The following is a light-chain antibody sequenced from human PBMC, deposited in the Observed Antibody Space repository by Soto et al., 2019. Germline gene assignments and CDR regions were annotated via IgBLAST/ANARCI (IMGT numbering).Light chain of an antibody. Sequence: SYELTQPPTVSVAPGKTATISCGGNNIGGKSVHWYQQKPGQAPVLIIYYDTSRPSGIPERFSGSNSGNTATLTISRVDAGDEADYYCQVWDSSSDHSVVFGGGTKLTVL. V-gene: IGLV3-21*04. CDR3: QVWDSSSDHSVV. CDR1: NIGGKS. J-gene: IGLJ2*01. CDR2: YDT.